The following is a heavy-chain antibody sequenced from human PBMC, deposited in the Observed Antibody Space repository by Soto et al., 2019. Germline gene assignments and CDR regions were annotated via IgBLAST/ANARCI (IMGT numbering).Heavy chain of an antibody. V-gene: IGHV3-11*06. J-gene: IGHJ6*02. CDR3: ACVAPTIFGAQFHHNLVDV. CDR2: ISSSGSYT. CDR1: GFKFSDYH. D-gene: IGHD3-3*01. Sequence: QVQLVQSGGGLVKPGGSLRLSRAASGFKFSDYHMSWIRQAQGKGLEWISYISSSGSYTTYTDSVKGRFTISRDNARSSLYLQMDSLRGEDTAVYYCACVAPTIFGAQFHHNLVDVWGQGTTVTVAS.